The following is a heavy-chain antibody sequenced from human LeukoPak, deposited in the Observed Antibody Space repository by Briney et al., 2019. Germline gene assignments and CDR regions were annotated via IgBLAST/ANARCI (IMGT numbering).Heavy chain of an antibody. V-gene: IGHV3-23*01. CDR2: LRGNDET. J-gene: IGHJ4*02. CDR3: ARASWVSDPDAVR. D-gene: IGHD3-10*01. CDR1: GISFRNYA. Sequence: GGSLRLSCAASGISFRNYAMSWVRQAPARGPEWVSSLRGNDETFYADSVKGRYTLSRDDSRNTVYLQLNNLRVEDTAIYYCARASWVSDPDAVRWGQGTQVTVSS.